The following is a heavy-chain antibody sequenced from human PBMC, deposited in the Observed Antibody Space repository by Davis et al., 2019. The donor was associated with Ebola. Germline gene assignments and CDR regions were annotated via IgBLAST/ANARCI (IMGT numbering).Heavy chain of an antibody. V-gene: IGHV3-7*01. CDR3: ARVLAAAGDY. CDR1: GSALKNHV. D-gene: IGHD6-13*01. CDR2: IKQDGSEK. J-gene: IGHJ4*02. Sequence: GGSLRLSCAASGSALKNHVVSWVRQAPGKGLEWVANIKQDGSEKYYVDSVKGRFTISRDNAKNSLYLQMNSLRAEDTAVYYCARVLAAAGDYWGQGTLVTVSS.